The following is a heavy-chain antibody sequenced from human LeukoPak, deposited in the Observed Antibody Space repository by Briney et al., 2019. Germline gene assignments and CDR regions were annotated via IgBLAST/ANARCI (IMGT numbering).Heavy chain of an antibody. D-gene: IGHD1-7*01. CDR1: GGSISSSKYY. CDR2: IYYSGST. V-gene: IGHV4-39*01. J-gene: IGHJ5*02. CDR3: ARSDNWNYSFWFDP. Sequence: KPSETLSLNCTVSGGSISSSKYYWGWIRHPPRKGLEWVGSIYYSGSTYYNPSLKSRVTISVDTSKNQFSLKLSSVTAADTAVYYCARSDNWNYSFWFDPWGQGTLVTVSS.